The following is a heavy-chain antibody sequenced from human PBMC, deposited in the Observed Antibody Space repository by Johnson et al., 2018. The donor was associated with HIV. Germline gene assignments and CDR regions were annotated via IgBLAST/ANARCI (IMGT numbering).Heavy chain of an antibody. V-gene: IGHV3-66*02. CDR2: IYSGDNT. Sequence: VQLVESGGGLVQPGGSLRLSCAGSGISVTRNYMSWVRQAPGKGLEWVSLIYSGDNTKYADSVKGRFTISRDNSKNTLFLQMNSLRPEDTAVYYCARGGSGGNSEGAFDIWGQGTLVTVSS. D-gene: IGHD4-23*01. J-gene: IGHJ3*02. CDR1: GISVTRNY. CDR3: ARGGSGGNSEGAFDI.